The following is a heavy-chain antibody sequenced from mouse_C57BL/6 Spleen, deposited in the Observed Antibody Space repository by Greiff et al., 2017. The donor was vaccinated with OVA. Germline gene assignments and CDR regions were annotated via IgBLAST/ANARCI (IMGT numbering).Heavy chain of an antibody. V-gene: IGHV5-4*01. D-gene: IGHD4-1*01. CDR3: ARERLTGTFAY. CDR1: GFTFSSYA. J-gene: IGHJ3*01. Sequence: EVHLVESGGGLVKPGGSLKLSCAASGFTFSSYAMSWVRQTPETRLECVATISDGGSYTYYPDNVKGRVTITRDNAKNNLYLQMSHLKSEDTAMYYCARERLTGTFAYWGQGTLGTVSA. CDR2: ISDGGSYT.